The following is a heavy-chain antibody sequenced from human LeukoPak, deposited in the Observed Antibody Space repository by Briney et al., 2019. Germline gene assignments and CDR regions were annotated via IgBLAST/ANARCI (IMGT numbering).Heavy chain of an antibody. J-gene: IGHJ4*02. CDR3: ARTYCAEDCSIRYFDY. D-gene: IGHD2-21*02. CDR1: GYSFTDYN. Sequence: GASVKVSCKTSGYSFTDYNLHWVRQAPGQGLEWLGIINPSGGDTKYAQKFQGRVTLTRDKSTSTVYMELSSLTSDDTAVYYCARTYCAEDCSIRYFDYWGQGTLVTVSS. CDR2: INPSGGDT. V-gene: IGHV1-46*01.